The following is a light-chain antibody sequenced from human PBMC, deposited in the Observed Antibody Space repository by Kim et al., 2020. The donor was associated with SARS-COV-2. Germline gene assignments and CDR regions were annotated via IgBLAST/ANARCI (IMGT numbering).Light chain of an antibody. Sequence: SYELTQPPSVSVSPGQTVSITCSGDKLGDRYASXYQQRSGQSPVLVIYQHFKRPSGIPERFSGSNSGHTATLTISGTQAMDEADYYCQAWDNTTWVFGGG. V-gene: IGLV3-1*01. CDR3: QAWDNTTWV. CDR2: QHF. CDR1: KLGDRY. J-gene: IGLJ3*02.